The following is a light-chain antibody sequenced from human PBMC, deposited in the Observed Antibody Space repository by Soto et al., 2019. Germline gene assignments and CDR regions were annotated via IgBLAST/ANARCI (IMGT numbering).Light chain of an antibody. CDR1: RSNIGSDT. J-gene: IGLJ3*02. CDR2: SNN. CDR3: VVWDDSLGGGV. Sequence: QSVLTQTPSASGTPGQRVTISCSGDRSNIGSDTVNWYQQVPGSAPKLLIYSNNLRPSGVPDRFSGSKSGTSASLAISGLQSEDDAHYYCVVWDDSLGGGVFGGGTKLTVL. V-gene: IGLV1-44*01.